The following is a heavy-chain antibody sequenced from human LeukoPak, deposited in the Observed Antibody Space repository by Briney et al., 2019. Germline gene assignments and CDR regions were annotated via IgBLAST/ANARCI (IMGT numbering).Heavy chain of an antibody. J-gene: IGHJ5*02. CDR2: IYHSGST. Sequence: PSETLSLTCAVSGGSISSGGYSWSWIRQPPGKGLEWIGYIYHSGSTYYNPSLKSRVTISVDRSKNQFSLKLSSVTAADMAVYYCAGYYGSGLGGPSWFDPWGQGTLVTVSS. D-gene: IGHD3-10*01. CDR1: GGSISSGGYS. CDR3: AGYYGSGLGGPSWFDP. V-gene: IGHV4-30-2*01.